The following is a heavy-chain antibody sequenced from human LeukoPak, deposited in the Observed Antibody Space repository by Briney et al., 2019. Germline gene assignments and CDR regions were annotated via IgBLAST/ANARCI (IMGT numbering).Heavy chain of an antibody. Sequence: GGSLRLSCAASGFTFTNYDMNWVRQAPGKGLEWVSYISRSGSNIYYADSVKGRFTNSRDNAKNSLYLQMNSLRAEDTAVYYCARDFLHLGGWGQGTMVTVSS. CDR3: ARDFLHLGG. CDR1: GFTFTNYD. V-gene: IGHV3-48*03. D-gene: IGHD3-16*01. J-gene: IGHJ3*01. CDR2: ISRSGSNI.